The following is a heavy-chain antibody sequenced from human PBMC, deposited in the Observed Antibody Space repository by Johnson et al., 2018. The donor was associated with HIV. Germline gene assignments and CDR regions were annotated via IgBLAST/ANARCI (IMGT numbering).Heavy chain of an antibody. V-gene: IGHV3-66*02. CDR3: ARACRDGYTCDAFDI. CDR1: GFSVSSNY. J-gene: IGHJ3*02. Sequence: EVQLMESGGGVVQPGRSLRLSCAASGFSVSSNYMSWVRQAPGKGLEWVSVIYSGGSTYYADSVKGRFTISRDNSKNSLYLQMNSLRAEDTAVYYCARACRDGYTCDAFDIWGQGTMVTVSS. D-gene: IGHD5-24*01. CDR2: IYSGGST.